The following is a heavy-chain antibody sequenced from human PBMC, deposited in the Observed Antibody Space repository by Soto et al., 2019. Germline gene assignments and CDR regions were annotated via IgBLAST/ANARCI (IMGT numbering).Heavy chain of an antibody. V-gene: IGHV3-66*01. J-gene: IGHJ4*02. CDR1: GFTVSSNY. CDR3: ARGNHPYTAAPYYFDY. Sequence: GGSLRLSCAASGFTVSSNYMSWVRQAPGKGLEWVSVIYSGGSTYYADSVKGRFTISRDNSKNTLYLQMNSLRAEDTAVYYCARGNHPYTAAPYYFDYWGQGTLVTVSS. CDR2: IYSGGST. D-gene: IGHD6-13*01.